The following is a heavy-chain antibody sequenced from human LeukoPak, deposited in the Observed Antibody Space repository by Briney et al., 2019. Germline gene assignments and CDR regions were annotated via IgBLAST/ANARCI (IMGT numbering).Heavy chain of an antibody. V-gene: IGHV1-2*02. CDR3: ARDRSTLYSSGCLDY. J-gene: IGHJ4*02. Sequence: VKVSCKASGYTFTGYYMHWVRQAPGQGLEWMGWINPNSGGTNYAQKFQGRVTMTRDTSISTAYMELSRLRSDDTAVYYCARDRSTLYSSGCLDYWGQGTLVTVSS. D-gene: IGHD6-19*01. CDR2: INPNSGGT. CDR1: GYTFTGYY.